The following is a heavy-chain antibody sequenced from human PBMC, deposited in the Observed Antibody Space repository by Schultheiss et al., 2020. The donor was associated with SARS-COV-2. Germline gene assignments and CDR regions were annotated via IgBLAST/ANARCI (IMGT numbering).Heavy chain of an antibody. Sequence: GGSLRLSCAASGFTFSDYYMSWIRQAPGKGLEWVSYISSSGSTIYYADSVKGRFTISRDNAKNSLYLQMNSLRSEDTAVYYWARGQHYYDSSGYYVPYYGMDVWGQGTTVTVSS. D-gene: IGHD3-22*01. J-gene: IGHJ6*02. CDR2: ISSSGSTI. CDR3: ARGQHYYDSSGYYVPYYGMDV. CDR1: GFTFSDYY. V-gene: IGHV3-11*01.